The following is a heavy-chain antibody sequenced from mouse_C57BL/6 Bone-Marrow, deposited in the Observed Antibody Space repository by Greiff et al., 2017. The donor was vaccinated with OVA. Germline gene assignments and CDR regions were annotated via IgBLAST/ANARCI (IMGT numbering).Heavy chain of an antibody. V-gene: IGHV1-9*01. D-gene: IGHD1-1*01. J-gene: IGHJ2*01. CDR3: ARELRGHFDY. Sequence: QVQLQQSGAELMKPGASVKLSCKATGYTFTGYWIEWVKQRPGHGLEWIGEILPGRGSTNYNEKFKGKATFTADTSSNTAYMQLSSLTTEDSAIYYCARELRGHFDYWGQGTTLTVSS. CDR1: GYTFTGYW. CDR2: ILPGRGST.